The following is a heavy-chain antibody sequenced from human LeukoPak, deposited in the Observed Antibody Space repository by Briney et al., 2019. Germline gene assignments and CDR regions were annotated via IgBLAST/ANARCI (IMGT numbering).Heavy chain of an antibody. J-gene: IGHJ6*02. CDR1: GYSFTGYY. V-gene: IGHV1-2*02. CDR3: ARDHCVSSGCYEDYYYGMDV. D-gene: IGHD2-2*01. CDR2: INPNSGGT. Sequence: VASVKVSCKASGYSFTGYYMQWVRQAPGQGLEWMGWINPNSGGTNYAQKFQGRVTMTRDTPISTAYMELSRLRSDDTAVYFCARDHCVSSGCYEDYYYGMDVWGRGTTVTVSS.